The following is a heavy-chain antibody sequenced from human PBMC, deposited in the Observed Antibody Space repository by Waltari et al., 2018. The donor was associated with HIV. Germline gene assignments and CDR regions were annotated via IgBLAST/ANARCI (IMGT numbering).Heavy chain of an antibody. J-gene: IGHJ4*02. V-gene: IGHV4-59*01. CDR1: GGSISGYY. Sequence: QVHLQESGPGLVKPSETLSLTCTVSGGSISGYYWNWIRQPPGKGLEWIGYIYYSGSTNYTPSLQSRITISVDTSKSQFSLKLSSVTAADTAVYYCARVPGVSSIAARRFDYWGQGSLVTVSS. D-gene: IGHD6-6*01. CDR2: IYYSGST. CDR3: ARVPGVSSIAARRFDY.